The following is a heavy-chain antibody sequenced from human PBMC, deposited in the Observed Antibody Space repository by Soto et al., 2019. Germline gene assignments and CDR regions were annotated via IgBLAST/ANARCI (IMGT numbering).Heavy chain of an antibody. CDR3: ALTLHSDWFDP. CDR2: IWYDGSNK. D-gene: IGHD4-4*01. Sequence: GGSLRLSCAASGFTFSSYGMHWVRQAPGKGLEWVAVIWYDGSNKYYADSVKGRFTISRDNSKNTLYLQMNSLRAEDTAVYYCALTLHSDWFDPWGQGTLVTVSS. CDR1: GFTFSSYG. J-gene: IGHJ5*02. V-gene: IGHV3-33*01.